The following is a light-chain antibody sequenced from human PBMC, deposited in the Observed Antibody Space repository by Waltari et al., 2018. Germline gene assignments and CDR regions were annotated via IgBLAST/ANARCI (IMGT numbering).Light chain of an antibody. J-gene: IGKJ1*01. CDR2: EAS. V-gene: IGKV1-5*01. Sequence: DILLTQSPSTLSASVGDRVTITCRASQTITRWLAWYQQKPGKAPNLLIFEASSLANGVPSRFSGSGSGTEFTLSISSLQPDDFATYYCQQYNSYSPWTFGPGTKVEIK. CDR1: QTITRW. CDR3: QQYNSYSPWT.